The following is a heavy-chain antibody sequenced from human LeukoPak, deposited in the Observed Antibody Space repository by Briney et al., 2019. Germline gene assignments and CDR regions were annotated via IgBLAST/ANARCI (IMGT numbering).Heavy chain of an antibody. J-gene: IGHJ6*02. CDR3: ARDYSSSGTFFGYYYGMDV. V-gene: IGHV3-48*02. CDR1: GFTFSSYS. Sequence: GGSLRLSCAASGFTFSSYSMNWVRQAPGKGLEWISYISGSSKIIHWAESLKCRFTISRDNAKNSLYLQMNSLRDEDTAVYYCARDYSSSGTFFGYYYGMDVWGQGTTVTVSS. D-gene: IGHD2-2*01. CDR2: ISGSSKII.